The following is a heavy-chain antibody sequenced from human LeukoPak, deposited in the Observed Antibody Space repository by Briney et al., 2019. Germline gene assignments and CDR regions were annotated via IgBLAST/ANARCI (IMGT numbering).Heavy chain of an antibody. V-gene: IGHV3-21*01. Sequence: KTGGSLRLSCAASGFTFSSYSMNWVRQAPGKGLEWVSSISSSSSYIYYADSVKGRFTISRDNAKNSLYLQMNSLRAEDTAVYYCARDRYYYDSSGYPLDYWGQGTLVTVSS. CDR2: ISSSSSYI. CDR1: GFTFSSYS. J-gene: IGHJ4*02. D-gene: IGHD3-22*01. CDR3: ARDRYYYDSSGYPLDY.